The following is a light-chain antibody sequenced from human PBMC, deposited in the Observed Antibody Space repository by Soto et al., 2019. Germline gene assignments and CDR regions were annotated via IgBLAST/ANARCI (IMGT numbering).Light chain of an antibody. Sequence: EIVLTQSPGTLSLSPGEGATLSCRASQSVSSNFLAWYQQKPGQAPRLLIYAASSRATGISDRFSGSGSGTDFTLSISSLEPEDFAVYYCQQRHTWPLTFGGGTKVEIK. CDR2: AAS. CDR1: QSVSSNF. CDR3: QQRHTWPLT. V-gene: IGKV3D-20*02. J-gene: IGKJ4*01.